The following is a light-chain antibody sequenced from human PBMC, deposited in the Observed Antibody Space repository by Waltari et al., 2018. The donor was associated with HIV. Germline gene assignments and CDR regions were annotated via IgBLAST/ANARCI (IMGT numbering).Light chain of an antibody. J-gene: IGKJ2*01. CDR1: QSLAYSDGNTF. Sequence: VVMSQSPLSLRVILGQPGSISCRSSQSLAYSDGNTFLNCFHQRPGQSPRRLIYQLSNRDSAVPDRFSGSASGTDFTLKISRVEAEDVGVYYCMQGTHWPYTFGHGTKLEIK. V-gene: IGKV2-30*01. CDR3: MQGTHWPYT. CDR2: QLS.